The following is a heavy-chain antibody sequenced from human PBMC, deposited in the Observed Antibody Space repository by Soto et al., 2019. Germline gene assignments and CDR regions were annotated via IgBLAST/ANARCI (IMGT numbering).Heavy chain of an antibody. Sequence: SETLSLTCTVSGGSISMFYWSWNRQPPGKVLEWIGFIYDSGSTNYNTSLKSRVTMSVDTSKNQFSLRLSSVTAADPAVYYCVRDRYYDSGTGSYFTFDSWGQGTLVTVSS. V-gene: IGHV4-59*01. CDR2: IYDSGST. J-gene: IGHJ4*02. CDR1: GGSISMFY. CDR3: VRDRYYDSGTGSYFTFDS. D-gene: IGHD3-10*01.